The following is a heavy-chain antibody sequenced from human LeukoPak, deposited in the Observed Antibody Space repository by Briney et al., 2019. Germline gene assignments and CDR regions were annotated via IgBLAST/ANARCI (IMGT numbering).Heavy chain of an antibody. Sequence: SETLSLTCTVSGYSISSGYYWGWIRQPPGKGLEWIGGIYHSGSTYYNPSLKRRVTLSVDTSKNQFSLKLSSVTAADTAVYYCARGKSSSWYYYYYYMDVWGKGTTVTVSS. V-gene: IGHV4-38-2*02. CDR2: IYHSGST. CDR1: GYSISSGYY. J-gene: IGHJ6*03. CDR3: ARGKSSSWYYYYYYMDV. D-gene: IGHD6-13*01.